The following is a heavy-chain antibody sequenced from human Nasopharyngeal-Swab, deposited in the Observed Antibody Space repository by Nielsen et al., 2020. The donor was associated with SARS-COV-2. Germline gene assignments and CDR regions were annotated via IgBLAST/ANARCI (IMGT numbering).Heavy chain of an antibody. V-gene: IGHV4-30-4*07. J-gene: IGHJ5*02. CDR1: GGSISSGDYS. Sequence: SETLSLTCAVSGGSISSGDYSWNWIRQAPGKGLEWIGYIYYSGRTNYNPSLKSRVIISVDTSKNQFSLNLRSVTAADTALYYCARGEGPWDQGTLVTVSS. CDR3: ARGEGP. CDR2: IYYSGRT.